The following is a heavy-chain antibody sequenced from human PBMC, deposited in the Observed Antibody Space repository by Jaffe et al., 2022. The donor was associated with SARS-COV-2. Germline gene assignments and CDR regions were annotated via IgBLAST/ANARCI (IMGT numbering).Heavy chain of an antibody. V-gene: IGHV3-11*01. D-gene: IGHD3-3*01. CDR3: AAGHGSGSQGGDLDL. CDR2: ISYSGSTI. CDR1: GFIFSDYY. Sequence: QVQLVESGGGLVKPGGSLRLSCAASGFIFSDYYMSWIRQAPGKGLEWVSYISYSGSTIYYADSVQGRFTISRDNAENSLYLQMSSLRAEDTAVYYCAAGHGSGSQGGDLDLWGRGTLVTVSS. J-gene: IGHJ2*01.